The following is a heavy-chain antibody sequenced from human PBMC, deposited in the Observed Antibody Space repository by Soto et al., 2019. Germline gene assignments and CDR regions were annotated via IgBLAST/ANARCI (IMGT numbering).Heavy chain of an antibody. Sequence: ASVKVSCKASGYTFTSYGISWVRQAPGQGLEWMGWISAYNGNTNYAQKLQGRVTMTTDTSTSTAYMELRSLRSDDTAVYYCARASIASHENWFDPWSQGTLVTVSS. CDR3: ARASIASHENWFDP. CDR2: ISAYNGNT. J-gene: IGHJ5*02. D-gene: IGHD3-3*02. V-gene: IGHV1-18*01. CDR1: GYTFTSYG.